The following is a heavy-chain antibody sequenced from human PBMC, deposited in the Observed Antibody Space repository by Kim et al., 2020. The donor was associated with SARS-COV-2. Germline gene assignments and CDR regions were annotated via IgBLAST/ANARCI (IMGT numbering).Heavy chain of an antibody. V-gene: IGHV3-23*01. D-gene: IGHD6-13*01. CDR3: AKDFGSSSWAFDC. Sequence: GGSLRLSCVAVGSTFSNYAMSWVRQAPGKGLECVSGISTRGGTTYYADSVKGRFTISRDNSKNTLYLQMNSLRVEDTAVYYCAKDFGSSSWAFDCWGQGTLVTVSS. CDR1: GSTFSNYA. CDR2: ISTRGGTT. J-gene: IGHJ4*02.